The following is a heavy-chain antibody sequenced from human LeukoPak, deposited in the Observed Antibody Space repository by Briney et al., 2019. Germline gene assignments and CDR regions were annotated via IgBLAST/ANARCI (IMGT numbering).Heavy chain of an antibody. D-gene: IGHD2-2*01. CDR1: GCSISSGDYY. J-gene: IGHJ5*02. CDR2: IYYSGST. Sequence: SETLSLTCTVSGCSISSGDYYWSWIRQPPGKGLEWIGYIYYSGSTYYNPSLKSRVTISVDTSKNQFSLKLSSVTAADTAVYYCARFAIGSTMYNWFDPWGQGTLVTVSS. CDR3: ARFAIGSTMYNWFDP. V-gene: IGHV4-30-4*01.